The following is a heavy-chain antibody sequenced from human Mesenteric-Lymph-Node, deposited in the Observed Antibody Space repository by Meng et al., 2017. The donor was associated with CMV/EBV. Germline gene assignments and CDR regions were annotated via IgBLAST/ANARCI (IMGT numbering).Heavy chain of an antibody. CDR2: ISYDGSKK. V-gene: IGHV3-30-3*01. D-gene: IGHD2-2*01. CDR1: GFTFSSFE. Sequence: GGSLRLSCAASGFTFSSFEMNWVRQAPGKGLEWVAVISYDGSKKYYADSVKGRFTISRDNSKNTLYLQMNSLRAEDTAVYYCATGGVVVPAARLALDYWGQGTLVTVSS. CDR3: ATGGVVVPAARLALDY. J-gene: IGHJ4*02.